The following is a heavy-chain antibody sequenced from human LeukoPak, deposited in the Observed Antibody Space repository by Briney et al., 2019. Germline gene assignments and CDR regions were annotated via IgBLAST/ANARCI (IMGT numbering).Heavy chain of an antibody. D-gene: IGHD1-26*01. CDR3: AKVWRGIVDPFDI. CDR2: ISSSSGTI. J-gene: IGHJ3*02. V-gene: IGHV3-48*01. Sequence: PGGSLRLSCAASGFAFSSYSMNWVRQAPRKGLEWVSYISSSSGTIYYADSVKGRFTISRDNSKDTLYLQMNSLRAEDMAVYYCAKVWRGIVDPFDIWGQGTMVTVFS. CDR1: GFAFSSYS.